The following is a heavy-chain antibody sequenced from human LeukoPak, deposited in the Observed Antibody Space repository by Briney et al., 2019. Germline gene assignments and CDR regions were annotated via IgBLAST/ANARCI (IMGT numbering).Heavy chain of an antibody. CDR1: GFTFSSYG. D-gene: IGHD1-1*01. J-gene: IGHJ4*02. CDR3: ARDYWRSIDH. V-gene: IGHV3-30*03. Sequence: GGSLRLSCAASGFTFSSYGMHWVRQAPGKGLEWVAVISYDGSNKYYADSVKGRFTISRDNSKNTLYLEMNSLRAEDTAVYYCARDYWRSIDHWGQGTLVAVSS. CDR2: ISYDGSNK.